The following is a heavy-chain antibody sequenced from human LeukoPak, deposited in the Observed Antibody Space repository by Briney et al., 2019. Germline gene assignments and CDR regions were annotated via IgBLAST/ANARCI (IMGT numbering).Heavy chain of an antibody. J-gene: IGHJ6*02. CDR2: ISWNSGSI. Sequence: QPGRSLRLSCAASGFTFDDYAMHWVRQAPGKGLEWVSGISWNSGSIGYADSVKGRFTISRDNAKNSLYLQMNSLRAEDTALCYCAKLSGMDVWGQGTTVTVSS. CDR1: GFTFDDYA. V-gene: IGHV3-9*01. D-gene: IGHD3-10*01. CDR3: AKLSGMDV.